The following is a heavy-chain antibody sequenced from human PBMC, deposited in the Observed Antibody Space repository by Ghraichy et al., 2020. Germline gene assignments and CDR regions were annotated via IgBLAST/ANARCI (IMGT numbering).Heavy chain of an antibody. V-gene: IGHV3-30*04. CDR1: GFTFSSYA. CDR3: ARGTAVGTDYFDY. CDR2: ISSDGSNK. J-gene: IGHJ4*02. D-gene: IGHD1-14*01. Sequence: GGSLRLSCAASGFTFSSYAMHWVRQAPGKGLEWVAVISSDGSNKYYADSVKGRFTISRDTSKNTLYLQMNSLRAEDTAVYYCARGTAVGTDYFDYWGQGPLVTVPS.